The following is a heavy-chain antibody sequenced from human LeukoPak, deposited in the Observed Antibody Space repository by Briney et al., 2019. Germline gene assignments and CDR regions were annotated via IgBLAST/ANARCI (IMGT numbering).Heavy chain of an antibody. CDR2: IIPIFGIA. CDR1: GYTFTGYY. D-gene: IGHD2-15*01. J-gene: IGHJ4*02. V-gene: IGHV1-69*10. CDR3: ARGPIVVVVAAYFDY. Sequence: EASVKVSCKASGYTFTGYYMHWVRQAPGQGLEWMGWIIPIFGIANYAQKFQGRVTITADKSTSTAYMELSSLRSEDTAVYYCARGPIVVVVAAYFDYWGQGTLVTVSS.